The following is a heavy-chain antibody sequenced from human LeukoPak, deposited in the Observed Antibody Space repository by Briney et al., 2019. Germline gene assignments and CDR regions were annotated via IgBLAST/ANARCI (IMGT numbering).Heavy chain of an antibody. Sequence: SVTVSCKASGGTLSSYAISWVRQAPGQGREWMGWSIPILGTANYAQKFQERGTNTTDEATRPAYMELSSLRSEDTAVYYRARACYGGNSLGEGWFDPWGQGTLVTVSS. D-gene: IGHD4-23*01. J-gene: IGHJ5*02. V-gene: IGHV1-69*05. CDR2: SIPILGTA. CDR3: ARACYGGNSLGEGWFDP. CDR1: GGTLSSYA.